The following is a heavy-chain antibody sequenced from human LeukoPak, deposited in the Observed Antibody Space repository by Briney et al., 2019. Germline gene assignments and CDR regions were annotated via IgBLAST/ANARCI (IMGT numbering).Heavy chain of an antibody. Sequence: GGSLRLSCAASGFTFSGSAMHWVRQASGKGLEWVGRIRSKANSYATAYAASVKGRFTISRDDSKNTAYLQMNSLKTEDTAVYYCTRRRALGESNGDYWGQGTLVTVSS. CDR3: TRRRALGESNGDY. CDR2: IRSKANSYAT. J-gene: IGHJ4*02. D-gene: IGHD3-10*01. CDR1: GFTFSGSA. V-gene: IGHV3-73*01.